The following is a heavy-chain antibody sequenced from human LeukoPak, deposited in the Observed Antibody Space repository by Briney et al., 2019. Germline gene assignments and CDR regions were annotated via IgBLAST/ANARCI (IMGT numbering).Heavy chain of an antibody. J-gene: IGHJ4*02. D-gene: IGHD3-22*01. V-gene: IGHV5-51*01. CDR3: ARRNNDRSGFYCFDS. CDR2: IFPGDSDT. Sequence: GESLKISCKVSGYSFSSYWIGWVRQMPGKGLEWMGIIFPGDSDTRYSPSSQGQVTFSADKSISTAYLQWSGLKASDTAMYYCARRNNDRSGFYCFDSWGQGTLVTVSS. CDR1: GYSFSSYW.